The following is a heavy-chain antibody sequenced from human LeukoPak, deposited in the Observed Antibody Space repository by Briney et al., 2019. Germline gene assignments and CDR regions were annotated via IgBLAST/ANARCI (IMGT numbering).Heavy chain of an antibody. CDR1: GGSFSGYY. CDR2: INHSGST. Sequence: NPSETLSLTCAVYGGSFSGYYWSWIRQPPGKGLEWIGEINHSGSTNYNPSLKSRVTISVDTSKNQFSLKLSSVTAADTAVYYCARDRRWLPLRRMYSGIDYWGQGTLVTVSS. J-gene: IGHJ4*02. CDR3: ARDRRWLPLRRMYSGIDY. D-gene: IGHD5-24*01. V-gene: IGHV4-34*01.